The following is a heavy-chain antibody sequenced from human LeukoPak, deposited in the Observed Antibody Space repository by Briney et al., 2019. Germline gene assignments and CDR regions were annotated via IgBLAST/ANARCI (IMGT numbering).Heavy chain of an antibody. J-gene: IGHJ4*02. CDR3: AKDLGSSGWYNYFDY. D-gene: IGHD6-19*01. V-gene: IGHV3-30*02. CDR2: IRFDGSDK. Sequence: GSLRLSCAASGFTFSNYGMHWVRQAPGKGLEWVTFIRFDGSDKYYADSVKGRFTISRDNSKKTLYLQMNSLRAEDTAVYYCAKDLGSSGWYNYFDYWGQGTLVTVSS. CDR1: GFTFSNYG.